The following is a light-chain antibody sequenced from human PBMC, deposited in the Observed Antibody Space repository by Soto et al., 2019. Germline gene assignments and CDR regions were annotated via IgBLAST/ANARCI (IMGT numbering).Light chain of an antibody. CDR3: SSYPSSSTPV. CDR1: SSDVGGYNY. J-gene: IGLJ1*01. V-gene: IGLV2-14*01. CDR2: DVS. Sequence: QSVLTQPASVSGSPGQSITISCTGTSSDVGGYNYVSWYQQHPGKAPKLMIYDVSNRPSGVSNRFPGSKSGNTASLTISGLQAEDEADYYCSSYPSSSTPVFGTGTKLTVL.